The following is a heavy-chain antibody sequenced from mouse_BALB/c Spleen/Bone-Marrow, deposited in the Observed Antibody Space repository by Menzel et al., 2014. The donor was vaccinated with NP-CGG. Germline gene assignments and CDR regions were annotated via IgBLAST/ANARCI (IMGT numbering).Heavy chain of an antibody. V-gene: IGHV1S127*01. D-gene: IGHD3-2*01. CDR2: IDPSDSYT. CDR1: GYTFTSYW. J-gene: IGHJ2*01. CDR3: TIPTARACFDY. Sequence: VKLMESGAELVKPGASVKMSCKASGYTFTSYWMHWVEQRPGQGLEWIGVIDPSDSYTSYNQKFKGKATLTVDTSSSTAYMQLSSLTSEDSAVYYCTIPTARACFDYWGQGTTLTVSS.